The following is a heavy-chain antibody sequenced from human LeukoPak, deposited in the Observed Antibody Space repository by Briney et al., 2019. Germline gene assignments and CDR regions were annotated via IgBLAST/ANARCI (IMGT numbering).Heavy chain of an antibody. D-gene: IGHD5-18*01. CDR1: GYSFTSYW. V-gene: IGHV5-51*01. CDR2: IYPGDSDT. J-gene: IGHJ4*01. CDR3: ARRSQEYSYGRHAIDY. Sequence: GESLKISCKGSGYSFTSYWIGWVRQMPGKGLEWMGIIYPGDSDTRYSPSFQGQVTISADKSISTAYLQWSSLKASDTAMYYCARRSQEYSYGRHAIDYCGHGTLVTVSS.